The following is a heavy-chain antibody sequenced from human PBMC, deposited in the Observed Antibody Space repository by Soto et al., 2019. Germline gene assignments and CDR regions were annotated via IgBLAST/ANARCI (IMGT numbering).Heavy chain of an antibody. J-gene: IGHJ6*02. Sequence: ASVKVSCKTSGYIFTGYHIHWVRQAPGRGLEWMGWINPNSGDTEYAQNFQGRVTMTRDTSFNLVYMEMSGLMSDDTAVYYCARDARGTRGFDEMDIWGQGTTVTVS. CDR1: GYIFTGYH. CDR3: ARDARGTRGFDEMDI. D-gene: IGHD3-9*01. CDR2: INPNSGDT. V-gene: IGHV1-2*02.